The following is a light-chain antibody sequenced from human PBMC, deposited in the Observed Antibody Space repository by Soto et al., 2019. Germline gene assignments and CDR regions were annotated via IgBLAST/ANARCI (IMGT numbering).Light chain of an antibody. CDR2: GAP. Sequence: EIVLTQSPGTLSVSPGERATLSCRASESINFNLAWYQQKPGQAPRLLISGAPTRATGLPARFSGSGSGTEFTLIISSLQSEDSAVYYCQQYDNWPITFGQGTRLEIK. CDR1: ESINFN. J-gene: IGKJ5*01. V-gene: IGKV3-15*01. CDR3: QQYDNWPIT.